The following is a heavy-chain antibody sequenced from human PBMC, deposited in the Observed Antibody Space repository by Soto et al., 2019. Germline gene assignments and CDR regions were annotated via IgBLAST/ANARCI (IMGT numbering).Heavy chain of an antibody. V-gene: IGHV3-23*01. CDR1: GFTFSSYA. D-gene: IGHD2-2*01. CDR2: ISGSGGST. Sequence: GGSLRLSCAASGFTFSSYAMSWVRQAPGKGLEWVSAISGSGGSTYYADSVKGRFTISRDNSKNTLYLQMNSLRAEDTAVYYCATLSTSSDTNYWGQGTLVTVSS. CDR3: ATLSTSSDTNY. J-gene: IGHJ4*02.